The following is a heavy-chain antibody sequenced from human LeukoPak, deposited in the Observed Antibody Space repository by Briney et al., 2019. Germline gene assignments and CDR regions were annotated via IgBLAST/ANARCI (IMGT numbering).Heavy chain of an antibody. Sequence: SETLSLTCTVSGGSISSESYYWSWIRQPAGKGLEWIGRINTSGNINYNPSLKSRVTLSVDTSNNQFSLKLTSLTAADTAVYYCARGLSSSWYWFNTWGQGTLVTVSS. V-gene: IGHV4-61*02. CDR1: GGSISSESYY. D-gene: IGHD6-13*01. CDR2: INTSGNI. CDR3: ARGLSSSWYWFNT. J-gene: IGHJ5*02.